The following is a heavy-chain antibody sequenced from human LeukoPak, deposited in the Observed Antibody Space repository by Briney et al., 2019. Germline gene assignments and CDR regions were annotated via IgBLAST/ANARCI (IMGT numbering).Heavy chain of an antibody. CDR1: GYTFTSYG. D-gene: IGHD3-3*01. V-gene: IGHV1-18*01. CDR2: ISAYNGNT. CDR3: ARGTYYDFWSGYSPDGGSPTDY. Sequence: ASVKVSCKASGYTFTSYGISWVRQAPGQGLEWMGWISAYNGNTNYAQKLQGRVTMTTDTSTSTAYMELRSLRSDDTAMYYCARGTYYDFWSGYSPDGGSPTDYWGQGTLVTVSS. J-gene: IGHJ4*02.